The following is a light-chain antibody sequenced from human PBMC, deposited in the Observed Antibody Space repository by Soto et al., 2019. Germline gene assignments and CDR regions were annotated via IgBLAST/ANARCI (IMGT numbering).Light chain of an antibody. CDR1: RSDVGGYNY. CDR2: EVT. J-gene: IGLJ2*01. Sequence: QSALTQPASVSGSPGQSITISCTGTRSDVGGYNYVSWYQHHPGKAPKLLIYEVTNWPAEVSNRFSGSKSGITASLTISGLQSEDEADYYCSSYTSGSTVIFGGGTQLTVL. CDR3: SSYTSGSTVI. V-gene: IGLV2-14*01.